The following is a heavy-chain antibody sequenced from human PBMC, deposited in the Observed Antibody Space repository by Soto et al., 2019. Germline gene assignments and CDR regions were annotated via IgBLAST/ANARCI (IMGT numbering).Heavy chain of an antibody. D-gene: IGHD2-21*02. CDR1: GYSFSSFD. Sequence: QVQLMESGGGVVQPGRSLRLSCAASGYSFSSFDMNWVRQAPGKGLEWVAMISNDGNRKYYADSVKGRFTISRDTSKNKIFLQMNTLRGEDTAVNYCARGDCVSPTCHFYYYHSMDVWGQGTTVTVSS. CDR3: ARGDCVSPTCHFYYYHSMDV. V-gene: IGHV3-30-3*01. CDR2: ISNDGNRK. J-gene: IGHJ6*02.